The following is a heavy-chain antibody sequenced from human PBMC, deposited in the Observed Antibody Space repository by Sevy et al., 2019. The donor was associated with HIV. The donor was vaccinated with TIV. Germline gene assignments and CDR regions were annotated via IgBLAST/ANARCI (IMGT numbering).Heavy chain of an antibody. CDR1: GGSFSGYY. J-gene: IGHJ4*02. CDR3: ARGQHYYGSGSYWVY. D-gene: IGHD3-10*01. V-gene: IGHV4-34*01. Sequence: SETLSLTCAVYGGSFSGYYWSWIRQPPGKGLEWIGEINHSGSTNYNPSLKGRVTISVDTSKNQFSLKLSSVTAADTAVYYCARGQHYYGSGSYWVYWGQGTLVTVSS. CDR2: INHSGST.